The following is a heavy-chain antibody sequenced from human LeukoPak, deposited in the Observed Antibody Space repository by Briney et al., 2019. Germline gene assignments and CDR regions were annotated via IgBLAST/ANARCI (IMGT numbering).Heavy chain of an antibody. V-gene: IGHV3-48*04. CDR2: ISSSSSTI. Sequence: GGSLRLSCAASGFTLSSYSMNWVRQAPGKGLEWVSYISSSSSTIYYADSVKGRFTISRDNAENSLYLQMNSLRAEDTAVYYCARDATYYYGTSGPMDVWGQGTTVTVSS. CDR3: ARDATYYYGTSGPMDV. J-gene: IGHJ6*02. D-gene: IGHD3-22*01. CDR1: GFTLSSYS.